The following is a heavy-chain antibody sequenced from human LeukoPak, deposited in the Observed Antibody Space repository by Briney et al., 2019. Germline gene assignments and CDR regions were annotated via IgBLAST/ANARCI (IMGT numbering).Heavy chain of an antibody. D-gene: IGHD3-22*01. CDR1: GGTFSSYA. CDR2: IIPIVGTA. CDR3: ARVGPYDSSGYYPYYYYGMDV. J-gene: IGHJ6*02. Sequence: ASVKVSCKASGGTFSSYAISWVRQAPGQGLEWMGGIIPIVGTANYAQKFQGRVTITADESTSTAYMELSSLRSEDTAVYYCARVGPYDSSGYYPYYYYGMDVWGQGTTVTVSS. V-gene: IGHV1-69*13.